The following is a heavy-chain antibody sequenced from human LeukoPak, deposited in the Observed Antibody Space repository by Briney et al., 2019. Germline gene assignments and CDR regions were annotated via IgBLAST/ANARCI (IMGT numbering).Heavy chain of an antibody. CDR2: ISWNSGRI. J-gene: IGHJ6*02. Sequence: GGSLRLSCAASGFTFYDYAMHWVRQAPGKGLQWVSGISWNSGRIGYADCVKGRFTISRDNGKNSLYLQMNSLRAEDTAVYYCAREAHSSSWYFYYAMDVWGQGTTVTVSS. D-gene: IGHD6-13*01. CDR1: GFTFYDYA. V-gene: IGHV3-9*01. CDR3: AREAHSSSWYFYYAMDV.